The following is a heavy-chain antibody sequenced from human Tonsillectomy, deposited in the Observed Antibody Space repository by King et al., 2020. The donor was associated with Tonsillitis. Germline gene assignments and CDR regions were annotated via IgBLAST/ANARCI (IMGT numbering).Heavy chain of an antibody. Sequence: QLLQSGAEVKKPGSSVKVSCKASGGIFSSYAITWVRQAPGQGLEWMGRIISILGITNYAQKFQVRVTIIADRSTSTAYMELSSLRSEDTAVYYCARHAGYCSGGSCYGYYYYYMDVWGKGTTVTVSS. V-gene: IGHV1-69*09. J-gene: IGHJ6*03. CDR2: IISILGIT. CDR3: ARHAGYCSGGSCYGYYYYYMDV. D-gene: IGHD2-15*01. CDR1: GGIFSSYA.